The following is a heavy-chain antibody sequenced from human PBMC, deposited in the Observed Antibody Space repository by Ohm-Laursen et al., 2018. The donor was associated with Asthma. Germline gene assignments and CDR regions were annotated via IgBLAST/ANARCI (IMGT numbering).Heavy chain of an antibody. D-gene: IGHD4-17*01. J-gene: IGHJ6*02. V-gene: IGHV3-21*01. CDR2: ISSSSSYI. CDR1: GFTFSSYS. CDR3: ARDTRTVTTYLYYYYGMDV. Sequence: SLRLSCTAPGFTFSSYSMNWVRQAPGKGLEWVSSISSSSSYIYYADSVKGRFTISRDNSKNTLYLQMNSLRAEDTAVYYCARDTRTVTTYLYYYYGMDVWGQGTTVTVSS.